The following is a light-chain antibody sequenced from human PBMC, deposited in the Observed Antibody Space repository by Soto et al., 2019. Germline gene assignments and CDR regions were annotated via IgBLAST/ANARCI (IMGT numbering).Light chain of an antibody. CDR3: QTWGTGIQDVV. J-gene: IGLJ2*01. Sequence: QPVLTQSPSASASLGASVKLTCTLSNGHSSYAIAWHQQQPEKGPRYLMKLNSDGSHSKGDGIPDRFSGSSSGTERYLTISSLQSEDEADYYCQTWGTGIQDVVFGGGTKVTVL. V-gene: IGLV4-69*01. CDR1: NGHSSYA. CDR2: LNSDGSH.